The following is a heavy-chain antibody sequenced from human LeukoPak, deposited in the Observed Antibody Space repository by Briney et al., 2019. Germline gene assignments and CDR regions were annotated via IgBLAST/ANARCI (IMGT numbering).Heavy chain of an antibody. CDR2: VYYSGST. V-gene: IGHV4-59*01. Sequence: PSETLSLTCTVSGGSINSYYWSWIRQPPGKGLEWMGNVYYSGSTKYNPSLKSRVTISVATSKNQFSLKLSSVTAADTAMYYCARDRIAGGMDVWGQGTTVTVSS. CDR1: GGSINSYY. J-gene: IGHJ6*02. CDR3: ARDRIAGGMDV. D-gene: IGHD6-13*01.